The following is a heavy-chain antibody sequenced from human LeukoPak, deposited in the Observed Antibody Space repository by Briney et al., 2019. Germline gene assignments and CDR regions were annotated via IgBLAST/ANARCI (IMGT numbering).Heavy chain of an antibody. CDR3: ARIKAMAAAPYSSGWYGTNYFDS. Sequence: PSETLSLTCTVSGGSISSYYWIWIRQPPGKGLEWIGFIYYSGSTNYNPSLKSRVTISIDTSKNQFSLKLSSVTAADTAMYYCARIKAMAAAPYSSGWYGTNYFDSWGQGTLVTVSS. D-gene: IGHD6-19*01. J-gene: IGHJ4*02. CDR2: IYYSGST. V-gene: IGHV4-59*01. CDR1: GGSISSYY.